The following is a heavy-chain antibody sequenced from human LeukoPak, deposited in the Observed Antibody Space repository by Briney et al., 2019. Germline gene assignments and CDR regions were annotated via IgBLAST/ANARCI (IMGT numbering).Heavy chain of an antibody. CDR3: ARVVHGSGSYPYYFDY. CDR2: IYYSGST. Sequence: PSQTLSLTCTVSGGSISSGDYYWSWIRQPPGKGLEWIGYIYYSGSTYYNPSLKSRVTISVDTSKNQFSLKLSSVTAADAAVYYCARVVHGSGSYPYYFDYWGQGTLVTVSS. D-gene: IGHD3-10*01. V-gene: IGHV4-30-4*01. CDR1: GGSISSGDYY. J-gene: IGHJ4*02.